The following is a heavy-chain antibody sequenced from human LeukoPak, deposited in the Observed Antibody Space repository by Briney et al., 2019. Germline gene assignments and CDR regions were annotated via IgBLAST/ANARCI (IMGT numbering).Heavy chain of an antibody. V-gene: IGHV5-51*01. J-gene: IGHJ4*02. CDR1: GYTFVNYW. Sequence: GESLKISCEASGYTFVNYWIGWVRQIPGKGLEWMGIIFPGDSDTKYTPSFEGQVTISVDRSINTAYLQWSSLKASDTAMYYCARPYLGHDEEGPFFAYWAQETRVPVSS. D-gene: IGHD1-26*01. CDR2: IFPGDSDT. CDR3: ARPYLGHDEEGPFFAY.